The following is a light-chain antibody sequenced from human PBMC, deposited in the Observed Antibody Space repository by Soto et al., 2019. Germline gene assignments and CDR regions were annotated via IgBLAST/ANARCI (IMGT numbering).Light chain of an antibody. CDR3: SSYTSSTTRV. V-gene: IGLV2-14*01. J-gene: IGLJ1*01. Sequence: QSALTQPASVSGSPGQSITISCTGTSSDVGDYNYVSWYQQHPGKAPKLMIYDVSNRPSGVSSRFSGSKSGSTASLTISGLQAEDEADDYCSSYTSSTTRVFGTGTKVTVL. CDR2: DVS. CDR1: SSDVGDYNY.